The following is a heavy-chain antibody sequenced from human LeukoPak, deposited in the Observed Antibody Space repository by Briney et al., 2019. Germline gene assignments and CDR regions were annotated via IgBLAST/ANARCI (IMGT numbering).Heavy chain of an antibody. J-gene: IGHJ4*02. Sequence: GRSLRLSCAASGFTFSSYGMHWVRQAPGKGLEWVAVISYDGSNKYYADSVKGRFTISRDNSKNTLYLQMNGLRAEDTAVYYCANTYSSSWYPLFDSWGQGTLVTVSS. CDR1: GFTFSSYG. CDR2: ISYDGSNK. CDR3: ANTYSSSWYPLFDS. V-gene: IGHV3-30*18. D-gene: IGHD6-13*01.